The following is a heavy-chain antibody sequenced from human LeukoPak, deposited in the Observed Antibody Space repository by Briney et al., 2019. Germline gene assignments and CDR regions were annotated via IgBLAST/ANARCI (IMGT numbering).Heavy chain of an antibody. D-gene: IGHD1-26*01. Sequence: GGSLRLSCAASGFTFSSYAMSWVRQAPGKGLEWVSAISGSGGSTYYADSVKGRFTNSRDNSKNTLYLQMNSLRAEDTAVYYCARRPTSGWALDYWGQGTLVTVSS. V-gene: IGHV3-23*01. CDR1: GFTFSSYA. CDR3: ARRPTSGWALDY. CDR2: ISGSGGST. J-gene: IGHJ4*02.